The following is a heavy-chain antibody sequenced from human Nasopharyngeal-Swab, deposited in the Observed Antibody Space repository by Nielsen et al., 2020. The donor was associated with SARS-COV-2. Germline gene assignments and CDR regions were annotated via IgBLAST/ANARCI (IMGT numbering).Heavy chain of an antibody. D-gene: IGHD3-10*01. CDR1: GFTFDDYA. J-gene: IGHJ4*02. CDR3: AKDIRAGDYGSGSSYDY. Sequence: SLKISCAASGFTFDDYAMHWVRQAPGEGLEWVSGISWNSGSIGYADSVKGRFTISGDNAKNSLYLQMNSLRAEDTALYYCAKDIRAGDYGSGSSYDYWGQGTLVTVSS. V-gene: IGHV3-9*01. CDR2: ISWNSGSI.